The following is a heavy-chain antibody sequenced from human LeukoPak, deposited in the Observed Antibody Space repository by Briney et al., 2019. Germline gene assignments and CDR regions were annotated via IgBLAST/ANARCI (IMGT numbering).Heavy chain of an antibody. Sequence: GGSLRLSCAASGFTVSSNYMSWVRQAPGKGLEWVSVIYSGGSTYYADSVKGRFTISRDNSKNTLYLQMNSLRAEDTAAYYCARDRVSLYYYYGMDVWGQGTTVTVSS. V-gene: IGHV3-53*01. J-gene: IGHJ6*02. CDR3: ARDRVSLYYYYGMDV. CDR2: IYSGGST. CDR1: GFTVSSNY.